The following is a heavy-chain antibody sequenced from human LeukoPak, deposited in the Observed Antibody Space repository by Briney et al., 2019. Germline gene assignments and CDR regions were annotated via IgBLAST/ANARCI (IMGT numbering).Heavy chain of an antibody. Sequence: GASVKVSCKASGYTFNIYGISWVRQAPGQGLEWMGWISAYNGKTNYAQKLQGRVTMTTDTSTRTAYMELRSLRSDDTAVYYCARDNGSTETRMSYFDYWGQGTLVTVSS. V-gene: IGHV1-18*01. CDR1: GYTFNIYG. CDR2: ISAYNGKT. D-gene: IGHD6-13*01. CDR3: ARDNGSTETRMSYFDY. J-gene: IGHJ4*02.